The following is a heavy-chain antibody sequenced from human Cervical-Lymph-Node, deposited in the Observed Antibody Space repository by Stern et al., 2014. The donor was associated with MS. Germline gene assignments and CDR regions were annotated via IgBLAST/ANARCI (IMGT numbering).Heavy chain of an antibody. V-gene: IGHV1-3*04. CDR3: ARDHFSSWYVEGDWFDP. CDR2: IDTVNGDT. Sequence: QVQLVQSGAEVKKPGASVKVSCKASGYTFTKYFIHWVRQAPGQRLEWMGRIDTVNGDTQYSHQFHDRVTFTRDTSATTVYMEMRSLRSEDTALYYCARDHFSSWYVEGDWFDPWGQGTLVTVSS. D-gene: IGHD6-19*01. CDR1: GYTFTKYF. J-gene: IGHJ5*02.